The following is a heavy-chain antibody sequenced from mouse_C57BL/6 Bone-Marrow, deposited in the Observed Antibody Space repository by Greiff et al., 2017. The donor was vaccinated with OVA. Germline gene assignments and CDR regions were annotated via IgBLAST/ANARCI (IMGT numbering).Heavy chain of an antibody. J-gene: IGHJ2*01. CDR1: GYTFTSYW. Sequence: QVHVKQPGAELVKPGASVKLSCKASGYTFTSYWMQWVKQRPGQGLEWIGEIDPSDSYTNYNQKFKGKATLTVDTSSSTAYMQLSSLTSEDSAVYYCAREAYDYEGYFDYWGQGTTLTVSS. CDR3: AREAYDYEGYFDY. CDR2: IDPSDSYT. V-gene: IGHV1-50*01. D-gene: IGHD2-4*01.